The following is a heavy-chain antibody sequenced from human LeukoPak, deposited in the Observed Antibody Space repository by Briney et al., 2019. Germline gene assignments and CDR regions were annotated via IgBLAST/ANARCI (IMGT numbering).Heavy chain of an antibody. CDR1: GMTFTNAW. V-gene: IGHV3-15*01. Sequence: GGSLRLSCAASGMTFTNAWMSWVRQAPGKGLEWVGRIKSKTDGGTTDYAAPVKGRFTISRDDSKNTLYLQMNSLKTEDTAVCYCTTLLLWFGELYLDYWGQGTLVTVSS. D-gene: IGHD3-10*01. CDR2: IKSKTDGGTT. J-gene: IGHJ4*02. CDR3: TTLLLWFGELYLDY.